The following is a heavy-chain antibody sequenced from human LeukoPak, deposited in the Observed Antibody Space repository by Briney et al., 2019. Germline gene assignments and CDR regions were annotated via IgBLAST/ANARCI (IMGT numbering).Heavy chain of an antibody. Sequence: GGSLRLSCAVFGFTFSSYWMHWVRQAPGKGLVWVSRIDRDGSRINYADSVKGRFSISRDNGKNTLFLQMNSLRAEDAAVYYCVRGNDYGGPHYWGQGTLVTVSS. V-gene: IGHV3-74*01. D-gene: IGHD4-23*01. J-gene: IGHJ4*02. CDR1: GFTFSSYW. CDR2: IDRDGSRI. CDR3: VRGNDYGGPHY.